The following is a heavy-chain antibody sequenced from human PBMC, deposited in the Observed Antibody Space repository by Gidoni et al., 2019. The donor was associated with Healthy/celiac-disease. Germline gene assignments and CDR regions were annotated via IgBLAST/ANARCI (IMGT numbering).Heavy chain of an antibody. V-gene: IGHV3-33*01. Sequence: QVQLRGSGGDVVQPGRSLRLSCAASGFTFRSYRMHWARHAPGKGLAGVAVIWYDGSNKYYADSVKCRFTISRDNSKNTLYLQMNSLRAEDTAVYYCARGGCSGGSCYSGWFDPWGQGTLVTVSS. CDR2: IWYDGSNK. CDR3: ARGGCSGGSCYSGWFDP. D-gene: IGHD2-15*01. CDR1: GFTFRSYR. J-gene: IGHJ5*02.